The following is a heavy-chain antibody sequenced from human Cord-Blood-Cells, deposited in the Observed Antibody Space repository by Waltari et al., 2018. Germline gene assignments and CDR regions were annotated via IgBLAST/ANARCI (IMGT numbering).Heavy chain of an antibody. J-gene: IGHJ4*02. Sequence: EVQLLESGGGLVQPGGSLRLYCAASGFTFSSYALRWFRQAPGKGLEWVSAISGSGGSTYYADSVKGRFTISRDNSKNTLYLQMNSLRAEDTAVYYCAKDPPSGYYYYFDYWGQGTLVTVSS. CDR2: ISGSGGST. D-gene: IGHD3-22*01. V-gene: IGHV3-23*01. CDR1: GFTFSSYA. CDR3: AKDPPSGYYYYFDY.